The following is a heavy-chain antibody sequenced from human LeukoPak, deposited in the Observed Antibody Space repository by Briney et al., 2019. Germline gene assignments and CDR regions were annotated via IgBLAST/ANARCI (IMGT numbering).Heavy chain of an antibody. J-gene: IGHJ4*02. CDR3: AKDRERYCSSSTCPLDY. CDR1: GFSFSGYA. Sequence: GGSLRLSCAASGFSFSGYAMSWARQAPGKGLEWVSAITYSGVTTYYADSVKGRFTISRDNSKNMVYLQMNSLRAEDTAVYYCAKDRERYCSSSTCPLDYWGQGTLVTVSS. CDR2: ITYSGVTT. D-gene: IGHD2-2*01. V-gene: IGHV3-23*01.